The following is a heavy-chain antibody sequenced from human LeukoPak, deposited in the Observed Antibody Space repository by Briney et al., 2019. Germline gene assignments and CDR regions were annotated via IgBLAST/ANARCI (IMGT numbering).Heavy chain of an antibody. V-gene: IGHV4-4*07. J-gene: IGHJ5*02. CDR3: ARDFGVVAPAVRWFDR. Sequence: AESLSLTCTASGGSFSSYYWSWIRQPPGKGLEWIGRIYTSGSTNYNPSRKSQVTTAVATSKNEFSLKLSSVTAAITAVYYCARDFGVVAPAVRWFDRCGQGTVVSVSS. D-gene: IGHD2-15*01. CDR1: GGSFSSYY. CDR2: IYTSGST.